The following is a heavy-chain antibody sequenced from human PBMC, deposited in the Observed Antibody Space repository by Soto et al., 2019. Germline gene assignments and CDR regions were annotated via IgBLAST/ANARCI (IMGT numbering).Heavy chain of an antibody. V-gene: IGHV3-21*04. CDR2: ISSSSSNI. CDR3: ARHPVRPVYSSGWFGRGYYYYYYMDV. D-gene: IGHD6-19*01. CDR1: GFTFSSYS. J-gene: IGHJ6*03. Sequence: PGGSLRLSCAASGFTFSSYSMNWVRQAPGKGLEWVSSISSSSSNIYYADSVKGRFTISRDNAKNTLYLQMNSLRAEDTAVYYCARHPVRPVYSSGWFGRGYYYYYYMDVWGKGTTVTVSS.